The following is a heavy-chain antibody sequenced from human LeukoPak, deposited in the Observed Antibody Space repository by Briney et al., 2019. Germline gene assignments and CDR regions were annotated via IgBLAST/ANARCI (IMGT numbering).Heavy chain of an antibody. CDR3: ARALYYYDSSGYHTLGY. CDR1: GFIFDDYG. CDR2: INWNGGST. V-gene: IGHV3-20*04. J-gene: IGHJ4*02. Sequence: GGSLRLPCAISGFIFDDYGMSWVRQVPGKGLEWVSGINWNGGSTGYADSVKGRFTISRDNAKNSLYLQMNSLRAEDSALYYCARALYYYDSSGYHTLGYWGQGTLVTVSS. D-gene: IGHD3-22*01.